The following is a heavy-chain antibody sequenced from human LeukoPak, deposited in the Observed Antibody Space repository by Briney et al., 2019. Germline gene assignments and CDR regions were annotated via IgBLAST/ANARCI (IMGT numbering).Heavy chain of an antibody. Sequence: GGSLRLSCAASGFTVSSNYMSWVRQAPGKGLEWVSVIYSGGSTYYADSVKGRFTISRDNSKNTLYLQMNSLRAEDTAVYYCARWEGYCTSTSCYHFDYWGQGTLVTVSS. V-gene: IGHV3-66*02. CDR1: GFTVSSNY. CDR3: ARWEGYCTSTSCYHFDY. D-gene: IGHD2-2*01. J-gene: IGHJ4*02. CDR2: IYSGGST.